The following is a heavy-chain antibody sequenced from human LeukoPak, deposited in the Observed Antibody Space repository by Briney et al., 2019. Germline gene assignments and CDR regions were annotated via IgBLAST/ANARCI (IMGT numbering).Heavy chain of an antibody. CDR1: EFTFTTYW. CDR3: AKGGVCYYDSGLDY. Sequence: GGSLRLSCEASEFTFTTYWMSWVRQAPGKGLEWVANIKQDGSEKYYVDSVKGRFTISRDNSKNTLYLQMNSLNSEDTAVYYCAKGGVCYYDSGLDYWGQGTLVTVSS. V-gene: IGHV3-7*01. D-gene: IGHD3-10*01. J-gene: IGHJ4*02. CDR2: IKQDGSEK.